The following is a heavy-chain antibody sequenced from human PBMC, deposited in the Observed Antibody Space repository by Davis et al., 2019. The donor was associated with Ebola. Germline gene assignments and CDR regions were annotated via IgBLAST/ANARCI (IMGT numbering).Heavy chain of an antibody. CDR1: GFTFSSYT. V-gene: IGHV3-7*01. J-gene: IGHJ5*02. CDR3: ARDPNFFSEWLLTWFDP. CDR2: IKQDGSEK. D-gene: IGHD3-3*01. Sequence: GESLKISCAASGFTFSSYTMNWVRQAPGKGLEWVANIKQDGSEKYYVDSVKGRFTISRDNAKNSLYLQMNSLRAEDTAVYYCARDPNFFSEWLLTWFDPWGQGTLVTVSS.